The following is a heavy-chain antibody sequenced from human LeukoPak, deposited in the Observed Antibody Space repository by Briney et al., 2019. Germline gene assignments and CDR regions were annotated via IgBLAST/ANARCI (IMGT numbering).Heavy chain of an antibody. CDR2: INHSGST. Sequence: RPSETLSLTCAVYGGSFSGYYWSWIRQPPGKGLEWIGEINHSGSTNYNPSLKSRVTISVDTSKNQFSLKLSSVTAADTAVYYCARGSGYSLYYFDYWGQGTLVTVSS. D-gene: IGHD6-25*01. J-gene: IGHJ4*02. V-gene: IGHV4-34*01. CDR1: GGSFSGYY. CDR3: ARGSGYSLYYFDY.